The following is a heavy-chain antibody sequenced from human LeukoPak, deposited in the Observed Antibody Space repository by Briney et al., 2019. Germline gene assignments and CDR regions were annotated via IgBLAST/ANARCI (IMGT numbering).Heavy chain of an antibody. CDR2: INHSGST. CDR3: ARHGPPRAGWGRKYYYMDV. V-gene: IGHV4-34*01. CDR1: GGSFSGYY. D-gene: IGHD3-16*01. J-gene: IGHJ6*03. Sequence: SETLSLTCAVYGGSFSGYYWSWIRQPPGKGLEWIGEINHSGSTNYNPSLKSRLTISVDTSKKQFSLKLSSVTAADTAVYYCARHGPPRAGWGRKYYYMDVWGKGTTVTVSS.